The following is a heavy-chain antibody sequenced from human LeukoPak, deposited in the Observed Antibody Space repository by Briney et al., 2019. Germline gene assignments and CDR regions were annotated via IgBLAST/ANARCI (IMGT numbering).Heavy chain of an antibody. V-gene: IGHV4-61*02. J-gene: IGHJ3*02. Sequence: SETLSLTCTVSGGSISSGSYYWSWIRQPAGKGLEWIGRIYTSGSTNYNPSLKSRVTISVDTSKNQFSLKLSSVTAADTAVYYCAREGQGDAFDIWGQGTMVTVSS. CDR1: GGSISSGSYY. CDR2: IYTSGST. CDR3: AREGQGDAFDI.